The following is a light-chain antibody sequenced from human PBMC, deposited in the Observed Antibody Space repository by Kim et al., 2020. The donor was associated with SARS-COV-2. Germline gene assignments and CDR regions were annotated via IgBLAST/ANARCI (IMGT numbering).Light chain of an antibody. Sequence: VSPGERATLSCRASQSVSSHVAWYQHKLGQAPRLVIYGASTRATGIPARFSGSGSGTDFTLTISSLEPEDFAVYYCQQRNIWPRTFGEGTKVDIK. CDR3: QQRNIWPRT. CDR2: GAS. CDR1: QSVSSH. V-gene: IGKV3-11*01. J-gene: IGKJ1*01.